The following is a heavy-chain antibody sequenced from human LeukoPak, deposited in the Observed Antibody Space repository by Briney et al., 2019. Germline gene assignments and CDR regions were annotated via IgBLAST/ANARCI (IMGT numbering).Heavy chain of an antibody. Sequence: PGGSLLLSCTVSGFTVSSNSMRWVRQAPGKGLEWVSFIYSGTIHYSDSVKGRFTISRDNSKNTLYLQMNSLRAEDTAVYYCARRAGAYSHPYDYWGQGTLVTVSS. J-gene: IGHJ4*02. V-gene: IGHV3-53*01. CDR3: ARRAGAYSHPYDY. CDR1: GFTVSSNS. D-gene: IGHD4/OR15-4a*01. CDR2: IYSGTI.